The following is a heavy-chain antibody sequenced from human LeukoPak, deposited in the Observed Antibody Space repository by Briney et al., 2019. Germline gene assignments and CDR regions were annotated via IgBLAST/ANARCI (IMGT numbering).Heavy chain of an antibody. CDR2: ISYSGST. D-gene: IGHD1-14*01. CDR3: VRGLDRAKVGY. CDR1: GGSISSSTYY. V-gene: IGHV4-39*01. Sequence: SETLSLTCTVSGGSISSSTYYWGWIRQPPGKGLEWIGIISYSGSTHYNPSLKSRVTISVDTSKNQFSLNLRSVTAADTAVYFCVRGLDRAKVGYWGQGVLVTVSS. J-gene: IGHJ4*02.